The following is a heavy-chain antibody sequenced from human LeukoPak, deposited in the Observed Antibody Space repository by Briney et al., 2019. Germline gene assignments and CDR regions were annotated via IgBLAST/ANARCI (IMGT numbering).Heavy chain of an antibody. D-gene: IGHD1-1*01. CDR2: IRYDGSDK. Sequence: GGSLRLSCAASGFSFSSYGMHWVRQAPGKGLEWVAFIRYDGSDKYYADSVKGRFIISRDNSKNSLYLQMNSLRVEDAAIYYCARDPYNGAYSEGYY. CDR1: GFSFSSYG. CDR3: ARDPYNGAYSEGYY. J-gene: IGHJ6*01. V-gene: IGHV3-30*02.